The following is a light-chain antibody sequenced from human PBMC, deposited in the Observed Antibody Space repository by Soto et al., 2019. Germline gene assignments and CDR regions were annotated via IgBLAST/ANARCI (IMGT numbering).Light chain of an antibody. CDR2: EVS. J-gene: IGLJ1*01. CDR1: SSDVGSHNH. Sequence: QSALTQPASVSGSPGQSIAISCTGTSSDVGSHNHVSWYQQYPGKAPKLIIYEVSNRPSGVSARFSGSKFGSTASLTISGLQAEEEAEYYCNSLSAAGSSYVFGPGTKVTVL. CDR3: NSLSAAGSSYV. V-gene: IGLV2-14*01.